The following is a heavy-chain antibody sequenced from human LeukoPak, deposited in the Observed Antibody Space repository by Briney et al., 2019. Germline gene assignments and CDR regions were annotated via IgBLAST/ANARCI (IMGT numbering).Heavy chain of an antibody. CDR3: VRDGPSWGLL. CDR2: IYYSGST. CDR1: GGSISSYY. J-gene: IGHJ4*02. V-gene: IGHV4-59*12. D-gene: IGHD7-27*01. Sequence: SETLSLTCTVSGGSISSYYWSWIRQPPGKGLEWIGYIYYSGSTNYNPSLKSRVTISVDTSKNQFSLKLNSVTAADTAVYYCVRDGPSWGLLWGQGALVTVSS.